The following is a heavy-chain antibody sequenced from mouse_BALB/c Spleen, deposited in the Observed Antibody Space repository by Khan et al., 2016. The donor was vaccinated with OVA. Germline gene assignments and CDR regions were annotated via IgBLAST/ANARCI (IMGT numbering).Heavy chain of an antibody. V-gene: IGHV9-3-1*01. J-gene: IGHJ1*01. CDR3: ASGGYWYFDV. CDR1: GYTFTNYG. D-gene: IGHD1-1*02. Sequence: QIQLVQSGPELKKPGETVKISCKASGYTFTNYGMNWVKQAPGKGLKWMGWINTYTGEPTYADDFKGRFVFSLETSASTAYLQINNLKNEDTATYFWASGGYWYFDVWGAGTTVTVSS. CDR2: INTYTGEP.